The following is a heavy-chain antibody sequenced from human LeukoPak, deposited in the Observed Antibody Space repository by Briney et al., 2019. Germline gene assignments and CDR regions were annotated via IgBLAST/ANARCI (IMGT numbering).Heavy chain of an antibody. CDR3: AREWCDEDFCAFDI. CDR1: GFTFSSYA. V-gene: IGHV3-30-3*01. Sequence: PGGSLRLSCAASGFTFSSYAMHWVRQAPGKGLEWVAVISYDGSNKYYADSVKGRFTISRDSSKNTLYLQMNSLRAEDTAVYYCAREWCDEDFCAFDIWGQGTMVTVSS. J-gene: IGHJ3*02. CDR2: ISYDGSNK. D-gene: IGHD2-8*02.